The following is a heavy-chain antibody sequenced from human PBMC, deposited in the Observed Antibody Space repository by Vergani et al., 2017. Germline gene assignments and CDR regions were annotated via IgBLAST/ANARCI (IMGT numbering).Heavy chain of an antibody. CDR3: ARAVVLVVPEGYHYYYYMDV. V-gene: IGHV4-59*11. CDR2: IHYSENT. D-gene: IGHD3-22*01. J-gene: IGHJ6*03. CDR1: FDSISNLY. Sequence: QVQLQESGPGLVKSSETLSLTCSVSFDSISNLYCNCIRQPPGKGLEWIGSIHYSENTNYNPSLKTRFTISVDTSKNQFSLTLTSVTAADTAVYYCARAVVLVVPEGYHYYYYMDVWGKGTTVTVSS.